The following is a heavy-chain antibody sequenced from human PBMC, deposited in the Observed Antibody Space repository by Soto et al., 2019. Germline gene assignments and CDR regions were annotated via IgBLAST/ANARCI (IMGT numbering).Heavy chain of an antibody. J-gene: IGHJ4*02. D-gene: IGHD2-21*02. V-gene: IGHV6-1*01. Sequence: PSQTLSLTCAISGDSVSSNSAAWNWIRQSPSRGLEWLGRTYYRSKWYNDYAVSVKSRIAINPDTSKNQFSLQLNSVTPEDTAVYYCARSRVVVTAMRGYYFDYWSQGTLVTVSS. CDR3: ARSRVVVTAMRGYYFDY. CDR2: TYYRSKWYN. CDR1: GDSVSSNSAA.